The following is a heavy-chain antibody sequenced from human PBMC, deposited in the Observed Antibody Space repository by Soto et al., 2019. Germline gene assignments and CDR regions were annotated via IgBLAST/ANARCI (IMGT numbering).Heavy chain of an antibody. CDR3: AYPRTGELFPEALGY. CDR1: RFTFSFYA. J-gene: IGHJ4*02. Sequence: TGGSLRLSCAAARFTFSFYARHWVRRAPGKGLEWVAVISSDGSNKYYADSVKGRFTVSRDNSKNTLFLQLDILITDDTAVYYCAYPRTGELFPEALGYWGQGTLVTVSS. D-gene: IGHD1-26*01. V-gene: IGHV3-30*03. CDR2: ISSDGSNK.